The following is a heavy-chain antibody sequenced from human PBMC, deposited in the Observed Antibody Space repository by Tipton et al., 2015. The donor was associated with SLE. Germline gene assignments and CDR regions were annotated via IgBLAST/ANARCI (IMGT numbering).Heavy chain of an antibody. V-gene: IGHV4-39*07. CDR1: GGSISSSYYY. D-gene: IGHD3-3*01. J-gene: IGHJ4*02. Sequence: TLSLTCTVSGGSISSSYYYWGWIRQPPQKGLEWIGNVHYSGSTYCNPSLKSRVTISIDTSKNQFSLKLTSVTAADTALYFCARDWSSSLDYWGQGTLVTVSS. CDR2: VHYSGST. CDR3: ARDWSSSLDY.